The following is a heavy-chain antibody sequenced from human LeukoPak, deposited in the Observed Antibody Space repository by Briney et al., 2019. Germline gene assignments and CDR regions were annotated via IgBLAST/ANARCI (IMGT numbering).Heavy chain of an antibody. Sequence: ASVKVSCTASGYTFTSYAMHWVRQAPGQRLEWMGWINAGNGNTKYSQKFQGRVTITRDTSASTAYMELSSLRSEDTAVYYCAREPGQWLVRGWFDPWGQGTLVTVSS. J-gene: IGHJ5*02. V-gene: IGHV1-3*01. CDR2: INAGNGNT. D-gene: IGHD6-19*01. CDR3: AREPGQWLVRGWFDP. CDR1: GYTFTSYA.